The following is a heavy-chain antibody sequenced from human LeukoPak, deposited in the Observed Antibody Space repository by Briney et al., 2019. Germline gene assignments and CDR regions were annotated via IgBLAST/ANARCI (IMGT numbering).Heavy chain of an antibody. J-gene: IGHJ6*02. CDR3: TRGITIFPNYYGMDV. D-gene: IGHD3-3*01. CDR1: GFSFSSYW. Sequence: GGSLRLSCAASGFSFSSYWMHWVRQAPGEGLVWVSRINSDGSRTSYADSVKGRFTISRDNAKNTLYLQMNSLKTEDTAVYYCTRGITIFPNYYGMDVWGQGTTVTVS. CDR2: INSDGSRT. V-gene: IGHV3-74*01.